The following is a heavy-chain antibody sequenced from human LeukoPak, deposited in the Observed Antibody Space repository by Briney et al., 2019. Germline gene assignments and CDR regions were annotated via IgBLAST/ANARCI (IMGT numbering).Heavy chain of an antibody. D-gene: IGHD3-22*01. CDR3: AKDRFYDTTTSGAFYI. CDR1: GFTFTSYA. Sequence: GGSLRLSCAASGFTFTSYAMSWVRQAPGKGLEWISAISGSGGSTFYADSVKGRFTISRDNSKNTLYLQMNSLRAEDTAVYYCAKDRFYDTTTSGAFYIWGQGTMVTVSS. CDR2: ISGSGGST. J-gene: IGHJ3*02. V-gene: IGHV3-23*01.